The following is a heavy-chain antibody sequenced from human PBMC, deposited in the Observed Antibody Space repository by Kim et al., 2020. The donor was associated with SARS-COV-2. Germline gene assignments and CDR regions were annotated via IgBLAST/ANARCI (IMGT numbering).Heavy chain of an antibody. D-gene: IGHD3-9*01. Sequence: GGSLRLSCAASGFTFSSYGMSWVRQAPGKGLEWVSAISGSATTTYYADSVKGRFTISRDNSKNTLYLQMNSLRGEDTAIYYCARDHILTGHFFDYWGQGTLVTVSS. CDR1: GFTFSSYG. CDR2: ISGSATTT. J-gene: IGHJ4*02. CDR3: ARDHILTGHFFDY. V-gene: IGHV3-23*01.